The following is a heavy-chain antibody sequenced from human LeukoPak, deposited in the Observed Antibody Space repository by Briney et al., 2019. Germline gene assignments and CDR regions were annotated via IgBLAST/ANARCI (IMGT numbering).Heavy chain of an antibody. CDR3: ARDWGTGYSSSWYWFDP. V-gene: IGHV1-2*02. CDR2: INPNSGGT. J-gene: IGHJ5*02. D-gene: IGHD6-13*01. CDR1: GYTFTGYY. Sequence: EASVKVSCKASGYTFTGYYMHWVRQAPGQGLEWMGWINPNSGGTNYAQTFQGRVTMTRDTSISTVYMELSRLRSDDTAVYYCARDWGTGYSSSWYWFDPWGQGTLVTVSS.